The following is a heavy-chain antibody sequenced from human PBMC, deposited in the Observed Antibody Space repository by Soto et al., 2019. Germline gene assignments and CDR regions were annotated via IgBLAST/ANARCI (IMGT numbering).Heavy chain of an antibody. J-gene: IGHJ4*02. CDR2: IYHSGST. CDR1: GGSISSSNW. D-gene: IGHD5-18*01. V-gene: IGHV4-4*02. CDR3: ARGGDVDTAMVGGFDY. Sequence: SETLSLTCAVSGGSISSSNWWSWVRQPPGKGLEWIGEIYHSGSTNYNPSLKSRVTISVDKSKNQFSLKLSSVTAADTAVYYCARGGDVDTAMVGGFDYWGQGTLVTVSS.